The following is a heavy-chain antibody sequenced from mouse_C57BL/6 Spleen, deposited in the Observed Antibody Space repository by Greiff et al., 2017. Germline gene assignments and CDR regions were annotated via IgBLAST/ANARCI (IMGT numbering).Heavy chain of an antibody. Sequence: QVHVKQSGAELVRPGTSVKLSCKASGYTFTSYWMHWVKQRPGQGLEWIGVIDPSDSYTNYNQKFKGKATLTVDTSSSTAYMQLSSLTSEDSAVYYCARGQDGDYWGQGTSVTVSS. CDR2: IDPSDSYT. CDR3: ARGQDGDY. J-gene: IGHJ4*01. CDR1: GYTFTSYW. D-gene: IGHD2-3*01. V-gene: IGHV1-59*01.